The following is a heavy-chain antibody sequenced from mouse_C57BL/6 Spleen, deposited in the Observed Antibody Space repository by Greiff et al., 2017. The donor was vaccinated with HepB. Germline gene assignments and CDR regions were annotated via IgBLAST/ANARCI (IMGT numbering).Heavy chain of an antibody. J-gene: IGHJ2*01. D-gene: IGHD2-4*01. Sequence: EVQRVESGEGLVKPGGSLKLSCAASGFTFSSYAMSWVRQTPEKRLEWVAYISSGGDYIYYADTVKGRFTISRDNARNTLYLQMSSLKSEDTAMYYCTREQGNYDGNYFDYWGQGTTLTVSS. V-gene: IGHV5-9-1*02. CDR1: GFTFSSYA. CDR3: TREQGNYDGNYFDY. CDR2: ISSGGDYI.